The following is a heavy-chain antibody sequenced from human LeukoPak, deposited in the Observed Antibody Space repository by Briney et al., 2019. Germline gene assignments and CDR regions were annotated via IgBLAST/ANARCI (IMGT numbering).Heavy chain of an antibody. Sequence: GGSLRLSCAASGFTFSSYSMNWVRQAPGKGLEWVSYISSSSSTIYYADSVKGRFTIPRDNAKNSLYLQMNSLRAEDTAVYYCARAWVSYYMDVWGKGTTVTVSS. V-gene: IGHV3-48*04. D-gene: IGHD6-13*01. CDR3: ARAWVSYYMDV. J-gene: IGHJ6*03. CDR2: ISSSSSTI. CDR1: GFTFSSYS.